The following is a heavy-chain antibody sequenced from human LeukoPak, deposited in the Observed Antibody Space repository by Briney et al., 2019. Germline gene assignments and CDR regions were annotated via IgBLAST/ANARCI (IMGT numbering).Heavy chain of an antibody. CDR2: INHSGSA. J-gene: IGHJ3*02. CDR1: GGPFSGYY. Sequence: SETLSLTCAVYGGPFSGYYWSWIRQPPGKGLEWIGEINHSGSANYNPSLKSRVTISVDMSKNQFSLKLNSITTADTAVYYCARVRLSGTYLDAFDIWGQGTLVTVSS. CDR3: ARVRLSGTYLDAFDI. D-gene: IGHD1-26*01. V-gene: IGHV4-34*01.